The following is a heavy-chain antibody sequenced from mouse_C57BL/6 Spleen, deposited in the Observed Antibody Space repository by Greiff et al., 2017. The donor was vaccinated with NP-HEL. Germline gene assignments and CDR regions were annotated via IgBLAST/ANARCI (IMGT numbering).Heavy chain of an antibody. D-gene: IGHD2-5*01. CDR3: ARRRDYSNYGGGLDY. CDR1: GFTFSDYG. Sequence: EVKVVESGGGLVKPGGSLKLSCAASGFTFSDYGMHWVRQAPEKGLEWVAYISSGSSTIYYADTVKGRFTISRDNAKNTLFLQMTSLRSEDTAMYYCARRRDYSNYGGGLDYWGQGTTLTVSS. CDR2: ISSGSSTI. J-gene: IGHJ2*01. V-gene: IGHV5-17*01.